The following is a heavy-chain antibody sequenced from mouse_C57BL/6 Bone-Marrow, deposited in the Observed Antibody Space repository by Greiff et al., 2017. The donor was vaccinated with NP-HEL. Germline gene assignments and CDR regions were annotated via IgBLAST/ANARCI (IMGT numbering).Heavy chain of an antibody. D-gene: IGHD3-2*02. Sequence: VQLQQPGAELVKPGASVKMSCKASGYTFTSYWITWVKQRPGQGLAWIGDIYPGSGSTNYNEKFKSKATLTVDTSSSTAYMQLSSLTSEDSAVYYCANSSGYGGYYFDYWGQGTTLTVSS. CDR3: ANSSGYGGYYFDY. J-gene: IGHJ2*01. V-gene: IGHV1-55*01. CDR2: IYPGSGST. CDR1: GYTFTSYW.